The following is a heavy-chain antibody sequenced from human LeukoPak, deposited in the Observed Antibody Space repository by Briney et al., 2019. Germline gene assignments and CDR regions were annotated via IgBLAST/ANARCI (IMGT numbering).Heavy chain of an antibody. V-gene: IGHV1-2*02. Sequence: GASVKVSCKASGYTFTGYYMHWVRQAPGQGLEWMGWINPNSGGTNYAQKFQGRVTMTRDTSISTAYMELSRLRSDDTAVYYCARGFAVLRYFDWLSATLYYFDYWGQGTLVTVSS. CDR1: GYTFTGYY. D-gene: IGHD3-9*01. J-gene: IGHJ4*02. CDR2: INPNSGGT. CDR3: ARGFAVLRYFDWLSATLYYFDY.